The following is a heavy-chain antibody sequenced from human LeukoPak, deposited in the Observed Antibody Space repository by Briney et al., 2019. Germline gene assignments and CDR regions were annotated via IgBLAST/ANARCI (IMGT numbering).Heavy chain of an antibody. D-gene: IGHD6-13*01. CDR1: GGSISSSSYY. CDR2: IYYSGST. J-gene: IGHJ4*02. V-gene: IGHV4-39*07. CDR3: ARVPSPYSSSWYDHGGDY. Sequence: SETLSLTRTVSGGSISSSSYYWGWIRQPPGKGLEWIGSIYYSGSTYYNPSLKSRVTISVDTSKNQFSLKLSSVTAADTAVYYCARVPSPYSSSWYDHGGDYWGQGTLVTVSS.